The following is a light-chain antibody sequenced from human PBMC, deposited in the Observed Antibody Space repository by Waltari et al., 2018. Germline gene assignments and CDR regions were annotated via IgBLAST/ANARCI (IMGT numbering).Light chain of an antibody. CDR1: GTNIGAGYD. J-gene: IGLJ1*01. CDR3: QSYHSSLSASV. CDR2: GNK. Sequence: QSVLTQPPSVSGAPGQTVTISCTGRGTNIGAGYDAHWYQGLPRTAPKLHIYGNKTRPAAGPVRFAGSRFDPSVPLTITGLQPEDDADHYCQSYHSSLSASVFGGGTKVTVL. V-gene: IGLV1-40*01.